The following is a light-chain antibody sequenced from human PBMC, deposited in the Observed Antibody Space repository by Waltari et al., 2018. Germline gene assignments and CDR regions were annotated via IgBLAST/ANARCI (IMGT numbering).Light chain of an antibody. CDR2: EVS. V-gene: IGLV2-14*01. J-gene: IGLJ3*02. CDR3: TSYTSISTRV. CDR1: SSDVGGYNH. Sequence: QSALTQPASVSGSPGQSITISCTGTSSDVGGYNHVSWYQQLPGKTPKLIISEVSNRPSGVSDLFSGSKSGNTASLTISGLQAEDEADYYCTSYTSISTRVFGGGTKLTVL.